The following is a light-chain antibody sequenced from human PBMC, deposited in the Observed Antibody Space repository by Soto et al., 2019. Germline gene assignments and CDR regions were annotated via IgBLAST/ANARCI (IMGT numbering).Light chain of an antibody. Sequence: DIQMTQSPSTLSASAVDTVTTTCRASQTISGWLAWYQQRPGKAPNLLIFDASTLESGVPSRFSGSGSGTTFTLTISSLQSDDFATYYCLQYNGYYRTFGQGTKVDIK. CDR2: DAS. CDR1: QTISGW. J-gene: IGKJ1*01. CDR3: LQYNGYYRT. V-gene: IGKV1-5*01.